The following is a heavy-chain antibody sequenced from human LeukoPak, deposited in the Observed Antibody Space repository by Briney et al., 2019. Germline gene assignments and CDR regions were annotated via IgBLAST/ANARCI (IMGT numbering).Heavy chain of an antibody. CDR1: GGSISSSNW. D-gene: IGHD3-22*01. J-gene: IGHJ4*02. CDR3: ARDSHKRSGYLDY. V-gene: IGHV4-4*02. Sequence: KPSGTLSLICAVSGGSISSSNWWSWVRPPPGKGLEWIGEIYHSGSTNYNPSLKSRVTISVDKSKNQFSLKLSSVTAADTAVYYCARDSHKRSGYLDYWGQGTLVTVSS. CDR2: IYHSGST.